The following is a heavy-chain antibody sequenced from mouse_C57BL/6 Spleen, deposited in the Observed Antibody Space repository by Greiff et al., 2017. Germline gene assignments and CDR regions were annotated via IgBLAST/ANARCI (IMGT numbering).Heavy chain of an antibody. J-gene: IGHJ3*01. CDR2: ISYDGCN. D-gene: IGHD2-1*01. V-gene: IGHV3-6*01. CDR1: GYTFTSGYY. CDR3: ARRDGNYEFAY. Sequence: EVQLQESGPGLVKPSQSLSLTCSVSGYTFTSGYYWNWIRQFPGNKLEWMGYISYDGCNNYNPSFKNRISITRDTSKNQFFLKLNYVTTEDTATYYCARRDGNYEFAYWGQGTLVTVSA.